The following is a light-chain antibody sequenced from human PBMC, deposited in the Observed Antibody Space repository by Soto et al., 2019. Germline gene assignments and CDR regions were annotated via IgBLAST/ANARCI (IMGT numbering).Light chain of an antibody. V-gene: IGKV3-15*01. J-gene: IGKJ4*01. CDR2: GIS. CDR1: QSLATN. CDR3: QQYLDWPLT. Sequence: EIVMTQSPVTLSVCPGERVTLSCRASQSLATNLAWYQQKPGQTPRLVIYGISARASGIPGRFSGSGFGTDFTLTISSLQPEDSAVYYCQQYLDWPLTFGGGTKVEI.